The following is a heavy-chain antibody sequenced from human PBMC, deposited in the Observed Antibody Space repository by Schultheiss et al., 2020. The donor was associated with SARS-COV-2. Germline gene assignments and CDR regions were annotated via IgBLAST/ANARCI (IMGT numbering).Heavy chain of an antibody. CDR3: ARMRNYYDSSDY. Sequence: GSLRLSCTVSGSSMRGTNGDFYWGWIRQPPGKGLEWIGSIYYSGSTYYNPSLKSRVTISVDTSKNQFSLKLSSVTAADTAVYYCARMRNYYDSSDYWGQGTLVTVSS. CDR2: IYYSGST. CDR1: GSSMRGTNGDFY. J-gene: IGHJ4*02. V-gene: IGHV4-39*01. D-gene: IGHD3-22*01.